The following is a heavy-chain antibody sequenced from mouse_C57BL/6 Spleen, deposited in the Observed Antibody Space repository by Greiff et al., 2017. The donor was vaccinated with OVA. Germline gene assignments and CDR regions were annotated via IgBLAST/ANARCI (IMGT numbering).Heavy chain of an antibody. Sequence: EVQLQQSGAELVRPGASVKLSCTASGFNIKDYYMHWVKQRPEQGLEWIGRIDPEDGDTEYAPKFPGKATMTADPSSNTAYLQLSSLTSEDTAVYYCTTTPHRLRQLRLRAMDYWGQGTSVTVSS. D-gene: IGHD3-2*02. CDR2: IDPEDGDT. J-gene: IGHJ4*01. V-gene: IGHV14-1*01. CDR3: TTTPHRLRQLRLRAMDY. CDR1: GFNIKDYY.